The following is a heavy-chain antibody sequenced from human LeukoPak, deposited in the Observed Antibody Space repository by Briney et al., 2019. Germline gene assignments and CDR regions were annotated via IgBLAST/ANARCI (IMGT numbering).Heavy chain of an antibody. D-gene: IGHD1-7*01. Sequence: GGSLRLSCAASGFTFSTSWVHWVRQAPGKGLVWVSRINGDGSTINYADSVKGRFTISRDNAKNTLYLQMNSLRAEDTAVYYCARAGNYRFDCWGQGTLVTVAS. V-gene: IGHV3-74*01. J-gene: IGHJ4*02. CDR1: GFTFSTSW. CDR3: ARAGNYRFDC. CDR2: INGDGSTI.